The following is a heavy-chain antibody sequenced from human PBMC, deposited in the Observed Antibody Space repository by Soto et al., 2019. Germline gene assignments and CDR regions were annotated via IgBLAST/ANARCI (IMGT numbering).Heavy chain of an antibody. D-gene: IGHD5-18*01. J-gene: IGHJ3*02. CDR1: GYSFTSYL. V-gene: IGHV5-51*03. Sequence: NPGESLKSSCKGSGYSFTSYLIGWVRQMPGKGLEWMGIIYPGDSDTRYSPSFQGQVTISADKSISTAYLQWSSLKASDTAMYYCARRRADRGYSYGLNAFDIWGQGTMVTVS. CDR2: IYPGDSDT. CDR3: ARRRADRGYSYGLNAFDI.